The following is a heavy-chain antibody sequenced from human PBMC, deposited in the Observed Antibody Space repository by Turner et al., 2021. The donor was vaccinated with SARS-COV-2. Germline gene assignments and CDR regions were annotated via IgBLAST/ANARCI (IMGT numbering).Heavy chain of an antibody. J-gene: IGHJ6*02. V-gene: IGHV1-2*02. CDR3: ATDQFDGMDV. CDR2: INPNSGDT. Sequence: QVQLVQSGAEVKKPGASVKVSCQASGYTFTGYYMHWVRQAPGQGLEWMGWINPNSGDTNYAQKFQGRVTMTRDTSISTAYMELSRLRSDDTAVYYCATDQFDGMDVWGQGTTVTVSS. CDR1: GYTFTGYY. D-gene: IGHD3-10*01.